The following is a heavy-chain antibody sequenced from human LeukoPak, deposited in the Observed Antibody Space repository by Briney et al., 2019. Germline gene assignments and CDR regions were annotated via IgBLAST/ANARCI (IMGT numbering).Heavy chain of an antibody. D-gene: IGHD5-24*01. Sequence: GESLKISCQGSGYSFTTYWIAWVRRMPGEGLEWMGIIYPGNSDTRYSPSFQGQVTISADKSISTAYLQWSSLKASDTAMYYCVRREIGQSDGKYYDSWGQGTLVTVSS. V-gene: IGHV5-51*01. CDR1: GYSFTTYW. CDR2: IYPGNSDT. CDR3: VRREIGQSDGKYYDS. J-gene: IGHJ4*02.